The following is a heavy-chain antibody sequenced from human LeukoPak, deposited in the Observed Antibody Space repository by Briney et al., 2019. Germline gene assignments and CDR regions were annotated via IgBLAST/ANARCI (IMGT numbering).Heavy chain of an antibody. CDR3: ARRYCTSSSCDTFDY. Sequence: GGSLRLSCAASGFTFSTYGMNWVRQAPGKGLEWVSSISSSGSSIFCADSVKGRFTISRDSAKNSLYLQMNSLRAEDTAVYYCARRYCTSSSCDTFDYWGQGTLVTVSS. J-gene: IGHJ4*02. CDR1: GFTFSTYG. CDR2: ISSSGSSI. V-gene: IGHV3-21*01. D-gene: IGHD2-2*01.